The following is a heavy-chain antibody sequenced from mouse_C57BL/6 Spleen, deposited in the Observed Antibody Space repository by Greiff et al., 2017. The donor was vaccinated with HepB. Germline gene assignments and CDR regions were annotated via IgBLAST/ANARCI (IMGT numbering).Heavy chain of an antibody. Sequence: EVKLMESGPGLVKPSQSLSLTCSVTGYSITSGYYWNWIRQFPGNKLEWMGYISYDGSNNYNPSLKNRISITRDTSKNQFFLKLNSVTTEDTATYYCAKAYYSGMDYWGQGTSVTVSS. CDR2: ISYDGSN. CDR1: GYSITSGYY. J-gene: IGHJ4*01. V-gene: IGHV3-6*01. CDR3: AKAYYSGMDY. D-gene: IGHD2-12*01.